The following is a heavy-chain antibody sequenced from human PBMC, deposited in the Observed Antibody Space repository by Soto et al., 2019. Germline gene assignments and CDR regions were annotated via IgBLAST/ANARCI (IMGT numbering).Heavy chain of an antibody. CDR3: AKARVATMIVVAINDAFDI. D-gene: IGHD3-22*01. V-gene: IGHV3-23*01. J-gene: IGHJ3*02. CDR2: ISGSGGST. Sequence: LRLSCAASGFTFSSYAMSWVRQAPGKGLEWASAISGSGGSTYYADSVKGRFTISRDNSKNTLYLQMNSLRAEDTAVYYCAKARVATMIVVAINDAFDIWGQGTMVTVSS. CDR1: GFTFSSYA.